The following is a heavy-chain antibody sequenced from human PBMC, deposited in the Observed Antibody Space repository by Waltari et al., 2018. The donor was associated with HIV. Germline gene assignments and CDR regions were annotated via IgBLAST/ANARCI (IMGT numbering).Heavy chain of an antibody. CDR3: AKDGRLRWYGDTGWLDS. CDR2: ISYDGTNQ. CDR1: GFTFRDYA. J-gene: IGHJ5*01. V-gene: IGHV3-30*15. Sequence: QVHLVESGGGVVQPGRSLRLSCVTSGFTFRDYAFHWVRQAPGKGVEWLAAISYDGTNQYYAKSVRGRFIISRDDATNTVHLQMGSLRDEDTAMYFCAKDGRLRWYGDTGWLDSWGRGSQVTVSS. D-gene: IGHD3-10*01.